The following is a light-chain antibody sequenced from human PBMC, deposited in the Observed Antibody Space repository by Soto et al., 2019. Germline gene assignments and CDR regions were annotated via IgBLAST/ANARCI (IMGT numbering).Light chain of an antibody. V-gene: IGKV1-5*03. Sequence: DIQMTQSPSTLSASVGDRVALTCRASQSISTWLAWYQQKPGKAPKLLIYKASSLDSGVPSRFSGSGSGTDFTLTISSLQPDDLATYYCQQYNISPYTFGQVTKLEIK. CDR3: QQYNISPYT. CDR1: QSISTW. CDR2: KAS. J-gene: IGKJ2*01.